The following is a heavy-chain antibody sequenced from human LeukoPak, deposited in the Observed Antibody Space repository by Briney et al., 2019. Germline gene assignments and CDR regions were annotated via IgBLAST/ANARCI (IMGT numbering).Heavy chain of an antibody. V-gene: IGHV3-15*01. J-gene: IGHJ5*02. CDR2: IRSKTDGGTT. Sequence: GGSLRLSCAASGFTFSNAWMNWVRQAPGKGLEWVGRIRSKTDGGTTDYAAPVEGRFTISRDDSKNTLSLQMNSLKTDDTGVYYCAIGALRWFDLWGQGTLVTVSS. CDR1: GFTFSNAW. CDR3: AIGALRWFDL.